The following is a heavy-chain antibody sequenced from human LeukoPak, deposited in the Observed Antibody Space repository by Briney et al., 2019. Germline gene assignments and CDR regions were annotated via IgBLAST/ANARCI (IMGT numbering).Heavy chain of an antibody. V-gene: IGHV3-73*01. CDR2: IRSKANSYAT. CDR1: GFTLSSYG. CDR3: TRTPYSGTEP. Sequence: GGTLRLSCAASGFTLSSYGMNWVRQASGKGLEWVGRIRSKANSYATAYAASVKGRFTISRDDSKNTAYLQMNSLKTEDTAVYYCTRTPYSGTEPWGQGTLVTVSS. J-gene: IGHJ5*02. D-gene: IGHD1-26*01.